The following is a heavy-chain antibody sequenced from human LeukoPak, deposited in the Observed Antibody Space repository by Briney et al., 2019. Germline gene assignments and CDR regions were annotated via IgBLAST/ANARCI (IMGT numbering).Heavy chain of an antibody. Sequence: SETLSLTCSVSGGSISGYYWSWIRQPPGKALEWIGYVYSSGSSGSTSYNPSLKSRVTISLDTSDNHFSLKLSSVTAADTAVYHCARHYYYISDSYSFDSWGQGTLVTVSS. V-gene: IGHV4-59*08. CDR3: ARHYYYISDSYSFDS. CDR2: VYSSGSSGST. D-gene: IGHD3-10*01. J-gene: IGHJ4*02. CDR1: GGSISGYY.